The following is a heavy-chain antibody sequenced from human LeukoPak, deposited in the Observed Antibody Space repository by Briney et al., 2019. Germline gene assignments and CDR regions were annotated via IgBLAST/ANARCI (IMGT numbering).Heavy chain of an antibody. Sequence: QTGGSLRLSCAASGLTFNNYWMSWVRQAPGKGLEWVTNIKGDGSEKYYVESVKDRFTISRDNAKKSLYLQMNSLRVEDTAVYYCARGGLELDYWGQGTLVTVSS. CDR2: IKGDGSEK. J-gene: IGHJ4*02. D-gene: IGHD1-7*01. CDR1: GLTFNNYW. CDR3: ARGGLELDY. V-gene: IGHV3-7*01.